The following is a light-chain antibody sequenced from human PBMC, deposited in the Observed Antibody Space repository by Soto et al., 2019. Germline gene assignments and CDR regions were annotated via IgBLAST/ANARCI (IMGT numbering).Light chain of an antibody. J-gene: IGLJ1*01. V-gene: IGLV2-23*02. CDR2: EVN. CDR3: SSYAGPITFYV. CDR1: SSDVGTYTL. Sequence: QSVLTQPASVSGSPGQSITISCTGTSSDVGTYTLVSWYQQHPGKAPKLVIYEVNKRPAGVSKRFSGSKSGDTASLTISGLQAEDEADYYCSSYAGPITFYVFGTVTKLTVL.